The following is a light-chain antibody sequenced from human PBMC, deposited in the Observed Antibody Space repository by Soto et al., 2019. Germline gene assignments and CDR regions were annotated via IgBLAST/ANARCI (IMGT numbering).Light chain of an antibody. CDR2: DDR. Sequence: SYELTQPPSVSVAPGQTARISCGGNKIGSKSVHWYQQKPGQAPVLVVYDDRDRPSGIPERFSGSNSGNTATLTITRVEAGDEADYFCQVWDSNSDLVVFGGGTKVTVL. J-gene: IGLJ2*01. CDR1: KIGSKS. CDR3: QVWDSNSDLVV. V-gene: IGLV3-21*02.